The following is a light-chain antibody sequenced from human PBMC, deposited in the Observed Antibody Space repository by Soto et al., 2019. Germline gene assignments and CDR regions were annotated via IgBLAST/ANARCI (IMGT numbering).Light chain of an antibody. J-gene: IGLJ1*01. V-gene: IGLV2-23*02. CDR1: RGDVGGYNL. CDR3: CSYAGNSEV. Sequence: SALTQPAPLSGASGQSITLPRTGNRGDVGGYNLVSWYQQHPGKAPKLMIYEVTERPSGVSNRFSGSKSGNTASLTISGLQPDDEADYYCCSYAGNSEVFGTGTKVTVL. CDR2: EVT.